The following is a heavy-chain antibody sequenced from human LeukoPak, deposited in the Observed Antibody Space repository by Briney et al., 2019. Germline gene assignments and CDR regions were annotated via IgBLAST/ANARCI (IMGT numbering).Heavy chain of an antibody. Sequence: GGSLRLSCVGSGFSFSSYWMHWGRQDPVKGLVWGARISSDGSDTKYADSVKGRFTISSDNAKNTLYLQMNSLRAEDTALYYCARDQTELGPTTVDHWGQGTQVTVSS. J-gene: IGHJ4*02. V-gene: IGHV3-74*03. CDR3: ARDQTELGPTTVDH. CDR1: GFSFSSYW. CDR2: ISSDGSDT. D-gene: IGHD1-14*01.